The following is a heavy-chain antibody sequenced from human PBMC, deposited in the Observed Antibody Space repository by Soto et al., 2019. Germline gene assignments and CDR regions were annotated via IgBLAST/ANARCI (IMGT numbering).Heavy chain of an antibody. V-gene: IGHV3-15*01. J-gene: IGHJ3*01. Sequence: EVLLVESGGGLVKPGGSLRLSCAASGFAFKYARMTWVRQAPGKGLELVGHIRSNIDGSTTAYAAPVKGRFTISRDELKNTVDLQMNSLITEDTAVYYCTTAWGSGTNYARAFDVWGQETMVTVA. CDR1: GFAFKYAR. D-gene: IGHD3-16*01. CDR3: TTAWGSGTNYARAFDV. CDR2: IRSNIDGSTT.